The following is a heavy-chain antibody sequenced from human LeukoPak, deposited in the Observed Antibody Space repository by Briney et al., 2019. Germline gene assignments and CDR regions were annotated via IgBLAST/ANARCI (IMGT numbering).Heavy chain of an antibody. Sequence: GGSLRLSCAASGFTFSSYAMSWVRQAPGKGLEWVAVISYDGSNKYYADSVKGRFTISRDNSKNTLYLQMNSLRAEDTAVYYCAKEGGFGANYYYYGMDVWGQGTTVTVSS. D-gene: IGHD3-10*01. V-gene: IGHV3-30*18. J-gene: IGHJ6*02. CDR2: ISYDGSNK. CDR3: AKEGGFGANYYYYGMDV. CDR1: GFTFSSYA.